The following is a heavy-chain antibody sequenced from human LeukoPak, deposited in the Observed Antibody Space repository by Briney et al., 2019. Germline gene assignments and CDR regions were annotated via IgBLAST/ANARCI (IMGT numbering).Heavy chain of an antibody. V-gene: IGHV4-61*02. J-gene: IGHJ4*01. CDR1: GDSIISGSYY. CDR3: ARGVTYYYDSSGYLY. D-gene: IGHD3-22*01. Sequence: SETLSLTCTVSGDSIISGSYYWSWIRQPAGKGLEWIGRIHTSGRTNYNPPLKSRVTISADTSKNQFSLKLSSVTAADTAVYSCARGVTYYYDSSGYLYWGQGTVVTVSS. CDR2: IHTSGRT.